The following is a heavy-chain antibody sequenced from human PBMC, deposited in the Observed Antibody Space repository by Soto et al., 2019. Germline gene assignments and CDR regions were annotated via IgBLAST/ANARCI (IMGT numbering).Heavy chain of an antibody. Sequence: QVQLVESVGGVVHPGRSLRLSCAASGFTFVRSSLHWARQAPGKGLECVACISSDGRNEFYADSVKVRFTISRDNSMSTLELQMNILGIDDTAVYDCARGPGWFVFWGQGTLVTVS. CDR2: ISSDGRNE. CDR3: ARGPGWFVF. V-gene: IGHV3-30*04. J-gene: IGHJ5*01. CDR1: GFTFVRSS.